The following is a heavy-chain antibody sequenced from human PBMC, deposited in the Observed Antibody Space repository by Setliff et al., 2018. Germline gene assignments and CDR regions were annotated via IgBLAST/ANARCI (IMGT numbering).Heavy chain of an antibody. CDR2: LYDDGSE. Sequence: GGSLRLSCAASGFTVSANDMSWVRQAPGKGLEWVSLLYDDGSEFYADSVKGRFTISRDNSKNMLFLQMSSLRPEDTAVYYCVRGSAYSSGSFDCWGQGTLVTVSS. J-gene: IGHJ4*02. V-gene: IGHV3-53*01. CDR1: GFTVSAND. CDR3: VRGSAYSSGSFDC. D-gene: IGHD3-22*01.